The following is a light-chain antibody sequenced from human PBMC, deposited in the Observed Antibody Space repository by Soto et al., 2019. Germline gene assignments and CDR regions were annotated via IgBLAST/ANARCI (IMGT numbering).Light chain of an antibody. V-gene: IGKV1-12*01. CDR3: QQHLEWPPMP. CDR1: QDISTL. CDR2: GAS. J-gene: IGKJ1*01. Sequence: IQSSQTPCSETASIGGAGTVTSRGSQDISTLLAWYQQTPGKAPKLLIYGASTRAAGSSDRFRGSGSGTEFTPTISSLRSEDSAIYYCQQHLEWPPMPYGQGTKVDIK.